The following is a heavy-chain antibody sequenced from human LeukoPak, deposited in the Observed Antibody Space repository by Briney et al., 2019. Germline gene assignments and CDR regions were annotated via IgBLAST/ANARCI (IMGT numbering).Heavy chain of an antibody. J-gene: IGHJ6*03. V-gene: IGHV4-61*09. D-gene: IGHD6-19*01. CDR3: ARALVEQWPRRYYMDV. CDR1: GGSISSGSYC. Sequence: SETLSLTCTVSGGSISSGSYCWSWIRQPAGKGLEWIGHIHTSGNTNYNSSLKSRVTISVDTSKNQFSLKLSSVTAADTAVYYCARALVEQWPRRYYMDVWGKGTTVTISS. CDR2: IHTSGNT.